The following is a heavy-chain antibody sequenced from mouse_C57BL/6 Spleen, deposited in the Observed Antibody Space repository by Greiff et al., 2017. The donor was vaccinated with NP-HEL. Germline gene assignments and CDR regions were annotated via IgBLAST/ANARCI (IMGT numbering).Heavy chain of an antibody. CDR2: INYDGSST. D-gene: IGHD1-1*01. CDR3: ARGLRYGYFDY. J-gene: IGHJ2*01. CDR1: GFTFSDYY. Sequence: EVQLVESEGGLVQPGSSMKLSCTASGFTFSDYYMAWVRQVPEKGLEWVANINYDGSSTYYLDSLKSRFIISRDNAKNILYLQMSSLKSEDTATYYCARGLRYGYFDYWGQGTTLTVSS. V-gene: IGHV5-16*01.